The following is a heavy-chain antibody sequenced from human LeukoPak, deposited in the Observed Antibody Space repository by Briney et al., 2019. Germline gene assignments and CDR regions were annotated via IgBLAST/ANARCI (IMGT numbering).Heavy chain of an antibody. CDR2: INPSGGST. CDR1: GYTFTSYY. J-gene: IGHJ6*02. V-gene: IGHV1-46*01. D-gene: IGHD6-13*01. CDR3: ARSIAAAGTAGYYYYGMDV. Sequence: ASVKVSCKASGYTFTSYYMHWVRQAPGQGLEWMGIINPSGGSTSYAQKFQGRVTTTRDTSTSTVYMELSSLRSEDTAVYYCARSIAAAGTAGYYYYGMDVWGQGTTVTVSS.